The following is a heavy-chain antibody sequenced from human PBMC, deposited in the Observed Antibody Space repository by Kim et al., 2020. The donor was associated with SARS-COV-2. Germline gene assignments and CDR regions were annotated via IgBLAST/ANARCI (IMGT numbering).Heavy chain of an antibody. D-gene: IGHD6-13*01. CDR1: GGSFSGYY. V-gene: IGHV4-34*01. J-gene: IGHJ4*02. CDR2: INHSGST. CDR3: ARDLAAAGDY. Sequence: SETLSLTCAVYGGSFSGYYWSWIRQPPGKGLEWIGEINHSGSTNYNPSLKSRVTISVDTSKNQFSLKLSSVTAADTAVYYCARDLAAAGDYWGQGTLVTVSS.